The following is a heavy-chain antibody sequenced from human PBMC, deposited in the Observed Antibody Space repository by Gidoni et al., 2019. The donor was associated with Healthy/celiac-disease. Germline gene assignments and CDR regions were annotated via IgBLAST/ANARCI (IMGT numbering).Heavy chain of an antibody. J-gene: IGHJ6*03. CDR2: VDPEDGET. CDR1: GYTFTDYY. Sequence: EVQLVQSGAEVKKPGATVKISCKVSGYTFTDYYMHWVQQAPGKGLEWMGLVDPEDGETIYAEKFQGRVTITADTSTDTAYMELSSLRSEDTAVYYCATDQPFVRRGSPSYYYYMDVWGKGTTVTVSS. V-gene: IGHV1-69-2*01. D-gene: IGHD5-12*01. CDR3: ATDQPFVRRGSPSYYYYMDV.